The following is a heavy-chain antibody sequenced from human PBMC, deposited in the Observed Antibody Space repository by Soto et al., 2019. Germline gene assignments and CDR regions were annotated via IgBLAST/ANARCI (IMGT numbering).Heavy chain of an antibody. J-gene: IGHJ6*03. Sequence: TGGSLRLSCAASGFTFSSYGMHWVRQAPGKGLEWVAVIWYDGSNKYYADSVKGRFTISRDNSKNTLYLQMNSLRAEDTAVYYCARDWGAPNYYYYTDVWGKGTTVTVSS. D-gene: IGHD3-16*01. CDR3: ARDWGAPNYYYYTDV. CDR2: IWYDGSNK. CDR1: GFTFSSYG. V-gene: IGHV3-33*01.